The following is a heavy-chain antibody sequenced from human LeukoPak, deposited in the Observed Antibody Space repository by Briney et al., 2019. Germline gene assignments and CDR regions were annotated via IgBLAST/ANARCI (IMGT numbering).Heavy chain of an antibody. V-gene: IGHV1-8*01. CDR3: AIRPATIQPDY. CDR2: MNPNSGNT. Sequence: GASVKVSCKASGYTFTSYDINWVRQATGQGLEWMGWMNPNSGNTVYAQKFQGRVTMNRNTSISTAYMELSSLRSEDTAVYYCAIRPATIQPDYWGQGTLVTVSS. D-gene: IGHD5-12*01. CDR1: GYTFTSYD. J-gene: IGHJ4*02.